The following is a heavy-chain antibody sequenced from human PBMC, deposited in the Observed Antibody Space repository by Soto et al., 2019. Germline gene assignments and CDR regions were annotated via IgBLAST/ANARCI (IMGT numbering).Heavy chain of an antibody. Sequence: GGSLRLSCAASGFTFSSYAMSWVRQAPGKGLEWVSAISGSGGSTYYADSVKGRFTISRDNSKNTLYLQMNSLRAEDTAVYYCAKDLSSSSWHQSRLAPRGQGTLVPVSS. CDR1: GFTFSSYA. V-gene: IGHV3-23*01. CDR3: AKDLSSSSWHQSRLAP. CDR2: ISGSGGST. J-gene: IGHJ5*02. D-gene: IGHD6-13*01.